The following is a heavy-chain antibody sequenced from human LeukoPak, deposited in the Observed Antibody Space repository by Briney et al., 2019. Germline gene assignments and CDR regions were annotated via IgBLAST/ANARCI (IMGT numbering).Heavy chain of an antibody. D-gene: IGHD3-22*01. CDR1: GFTFSSYG. Sequence: GGSLRLSCAASGFTFSSYGMHWVRQAPGKGLEWVAFIRYDGSNKYYADSVKGRFTISRDNSKNTLYLQMGSLRAEDMAVYYCAKGHYYDSSGPFDYWGQGTLVTVSS. CDR3: AKGHYYDSSGPFDY. CDR2: IRYDGSNK. J-gene: IGHJ4*02. V-gene: IGHV3-30*02.